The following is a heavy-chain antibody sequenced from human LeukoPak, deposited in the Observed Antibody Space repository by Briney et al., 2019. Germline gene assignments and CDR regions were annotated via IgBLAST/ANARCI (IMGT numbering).Heavy chain of an antibody. CDR2: ISAYNGNT. J-gene: IGHJ5*02. Sequence: GASVKVSCKASGYTFTSYGISWVRQAPGQGLEWMGWISAYNGNTNYAQKFQGRVTITADESTSTAYMELSSLRSEDTAVYYCARDPPRNVTTLWSNWFDPWGQGTLVTVSS. CDR1: GYTFTSYG. CDR3: ARDPPRNVTTLWSNWFDP. V-gene: IGHV1-18*01. D-gene: IGHD4-17*01.